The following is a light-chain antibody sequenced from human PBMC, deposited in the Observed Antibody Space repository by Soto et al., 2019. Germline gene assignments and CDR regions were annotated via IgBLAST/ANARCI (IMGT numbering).Light chain of an antibody. V-gene: IGKV1-5*03. CDR1: QSISSW. J-gene: IGKJ1*01. Sequence: DIQMTQSPSTLSASVGDRVTITCRASQSISSWLAWYQQKPGKAPKLLIYKASSLESGVPSRFSGSGCGTEFTLTISSLQPDDFATYYCQQYNSYPWTFGQWTKVEIK. CDR3: QQYNSYPWT. CDR2: KAS.